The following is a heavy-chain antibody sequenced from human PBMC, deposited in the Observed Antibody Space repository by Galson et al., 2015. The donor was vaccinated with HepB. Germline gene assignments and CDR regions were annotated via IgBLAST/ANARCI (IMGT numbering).Heavy chain of an antibody. Sequence: PALVKPTQTLTLTCTFSGFSLGTSGVGVGWIRQPPGKALEWLALIYWDDDKRYSPSLKSRLTITKDTSKNQVVLTMTNMDPVDTATYYCAKYSYGHGVDYWGQGTLVTVSS. J-gene: IGHJ4*02. CDR2: IYWDDDK. CDR3: AKYSYGHGVDY. D-gene: IGHD5-18*01. CDR1: GFSLGTSGVG. V-gene: IGHV2-5*02.